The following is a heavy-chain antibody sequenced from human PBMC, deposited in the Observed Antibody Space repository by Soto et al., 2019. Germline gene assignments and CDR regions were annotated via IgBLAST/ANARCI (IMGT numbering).Heavy chain of an antibody. D-gene: IGHD6-19*01. CDR3: AIDSPPAAPYSSAWTGWFDP. CDR1: GFSFGSYT. Sequence: GGPLRRSCAYPGFSFGSYTMDWVHHGPGKGLGWVSAISPTSSYIYYADSVKGRVTISRDNAKNSLYLQLNSLRAEDTAVYYCAIDSPPAAPYSSAWTGWFDPWGQGTLVTVSS. CDR2: ISPTSSYI. V-gene: IGHV3-21*01. J-gene: IGHJ5*02.